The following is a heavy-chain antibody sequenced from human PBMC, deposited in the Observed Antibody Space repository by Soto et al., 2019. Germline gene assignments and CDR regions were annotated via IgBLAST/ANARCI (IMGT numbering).Heavy chain of an antibody. CDR1: GGSIGSSSYY. CDR2: IYYSGST. J-gene: IGHJ6*04. CDR3: ARRLFDDSSGLEGGGLSG. V-gene: IGHV4-39*01. D-gene: IGHD3-22*01. Sequence: PSETPSLTCTVSGGSIGSSSYYWGWIRHPPGKGLEWIGSIYYSGSTYYNPSLKSRVTISVDTSKNQFSLKLSSVTAADTAVYYCARRLFDDSSGLEGGGLSGCGKGTTVPVYS.